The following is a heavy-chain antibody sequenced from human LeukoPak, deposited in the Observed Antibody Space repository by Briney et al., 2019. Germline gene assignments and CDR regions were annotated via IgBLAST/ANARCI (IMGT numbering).Heavy chain of an antibody. CDR3: ASTMVRGVP. J-gene: IGHJ5*02. V-gene: IGHV3-23*01. Sequence: GGSLRLSCAASGFTFSSYGMSWVRQAPGKGLEWVSAISGSGGSTYYADSVKGRFTISRDDSKNTVYLHMNSLGAEDTAVYYCASTMVRGVPWGQGTLVTVSS. CDR2: ISGSGGST. D-gene: IGHD3-10*01. CDR1: GFTFSSYG.